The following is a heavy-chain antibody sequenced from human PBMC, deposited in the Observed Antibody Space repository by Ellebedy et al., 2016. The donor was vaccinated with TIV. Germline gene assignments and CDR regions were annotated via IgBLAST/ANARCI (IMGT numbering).Heavy chain of an antibody. J-gene: IGHJ4*02. Sequence: GESLKISCKGSGYSFTSYWIGWVRQMPGKGLEWMGIIYPGDSDTRYSPSFQGQVTISADKSIGTAYLQWSSLKASDTAMYYCARQPHYYDSSGYYRGYFDYWGQGTLVIVSS. V-gene: IGHV5-51*01. CDR3: ARQPHYYDSSGYYRGYFDY. CDR2: IYPGDSDT. D-gene: IGHD3-22*01. CDR1: GYSFTSYW.